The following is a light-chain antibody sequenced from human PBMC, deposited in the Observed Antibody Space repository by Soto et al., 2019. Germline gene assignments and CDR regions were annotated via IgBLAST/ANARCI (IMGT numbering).Light chain of an antibody. CDR1: QNVANY. V-gene: IGKV3-11*01. CDR3: QQRKDWPPIT. CDR2: ESS. J-gene: IGKJ5*01. Sequence: EIVLTQSPATLSLSPVERATLSCRASQNVANYLDWYQQKPGQAPRLLIYESSNRATGIAARFSGSGSGTDFTLTISSLEPEDFAIYYCQQRKDWPPITFGQGTRLEI.